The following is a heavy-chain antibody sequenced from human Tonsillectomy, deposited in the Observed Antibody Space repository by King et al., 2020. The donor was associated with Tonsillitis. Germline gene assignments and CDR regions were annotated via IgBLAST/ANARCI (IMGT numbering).Heavy chain of an antibody. CDR1: GGSFSGYY. V-gene: IGHV4-34*01. CDR2: INHSGST. Sequence: VQLQQWGAGLLKPSETLSLTCAVYGGSFSGYYWSWIRQPPGKGLEWIGEINHSGSTNYNPSLKSRVTVSVDTSKNQFSLKLSSVTAADTAVYYCARGRTYYDIPTRFWRVDPWGQGTLVTVSS. D-gene: IGHD3-9*01. J-gene: IGHJ5*02. CDR3: ARGRTYYDIPTRFWRVDP.